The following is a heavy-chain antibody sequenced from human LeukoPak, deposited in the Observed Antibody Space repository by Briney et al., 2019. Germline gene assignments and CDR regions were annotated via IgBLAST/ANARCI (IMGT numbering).Heavy chain of an antibody. CDR2: IKQDGSEK. CDR3: ATQGEIL. D-gene: IGHD1-26*01. V-gene: IGHV3-7*01. Sequence: GGSLRLSCVASGFTFSTYAMNWIRQAPGKGLEWVANIKQDGSEKYYVDSVKGRFTISRDNAKNSLYLQMNSLRAEDTAVYYCATQGEILWGQGTLVTVSS. CDR1: GFTFSTYA. J-gene: IGHJ4*02.